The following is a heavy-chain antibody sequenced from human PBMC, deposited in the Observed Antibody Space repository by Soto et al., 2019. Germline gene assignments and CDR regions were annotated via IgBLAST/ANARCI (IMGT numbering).Heavy chain of an antibody. Sequence: GGSLRLSCAASGFTFSEYWMSWVRQAPGKGLEWVANIKEDGSEKLYVDSVKGRFTISRDNAKNSLFLQMNSLRAEDTAVYYCARYSGSIAARPWGQGTLVTV. D-gene: IGHD6-6*01. CDR2: IKEDGSEK. CDR3: ARYSGSIAARP. V-gene: IGHV3-7*03. CDR1: GFTFSEYW. J-gene: IGHJ4*02.